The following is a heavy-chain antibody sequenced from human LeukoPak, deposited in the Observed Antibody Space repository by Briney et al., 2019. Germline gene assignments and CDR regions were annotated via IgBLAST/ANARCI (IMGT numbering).Heavy chain of an antibody. V-gene: IGHV6-1*01. CDR3: ARGRVSAFDI. CDR2: TYYRSKWYI. J-gene: IGHJ3*02. Sequence: SQTLSLTCAISGDSVSSNSAAWNWIRQSPSRGLEWLGRTYYRSKWYIEYAASVKSRVTINPDTSKNQFSLQLNSVTPEDTAIYYCARGRVSAFDIWGQGTMVIVSS. CDR1: GDSVSSNSAA.